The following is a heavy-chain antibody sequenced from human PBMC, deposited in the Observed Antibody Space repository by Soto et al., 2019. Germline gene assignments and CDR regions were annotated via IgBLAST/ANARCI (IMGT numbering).Heavy chain of an antibody. CDR1: DENIGSRGYY. Sequence: SVTMPVTCTVMDENIGSRGYYWGWNSQPPGKGLEWIGNIYRTGSTNYNPSLKSRVTISLDKSENQFSLKVTSLTAADTAVYYCASRDPGTRVDYWGPGTLVPLSS. V-gene: IGHV4-39*07. J-gene: IGHJ4*02. CDR2: IYRTGST. CDR3: ASRDPGTRVDY.